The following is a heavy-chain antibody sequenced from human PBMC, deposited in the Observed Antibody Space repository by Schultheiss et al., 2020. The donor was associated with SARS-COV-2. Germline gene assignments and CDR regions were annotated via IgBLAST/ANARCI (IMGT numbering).Heavy chain of an antibody. Sequence: ETLSLTCTVSGGSIRSYYWSWIRQPPGKGLEWIGDIYYSGNTNYNPSLKSRVTFSVDTSKNQFSLKLSSVTAADTAVYYCARVGCSSTSCYQNDYWGQGTLVTVSS. CDR3: ARVGCSSTSCYQNDY. CDR2: IYYSGNT. D-gene: IGHD2-2*01. CDR1: GGSIRSYY. V-gene: IGHV4-59*01. J-gene: IGHJ4*02.